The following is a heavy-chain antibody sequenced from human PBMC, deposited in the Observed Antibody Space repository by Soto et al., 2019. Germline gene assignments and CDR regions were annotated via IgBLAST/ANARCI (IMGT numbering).Heavy chain of an antibody. CDR1: GYTFTGYY. Sequence: ASVKVSCKASGYTFTGYYMHWVRQAPGQGLEWMGWMNPNSGNTGYAQKFQGRVTMTRNTSISTVYMELSSLRSEDTAVYYCAREKGRGKLDYWGQGTLVTVSS. CDR2: MNPNSGNT. V-gene: IGHV1-8*02. D-gene: IGHD1-1*01. CDR3: AREKGRGKLDY. J-gene: IGHJ4*02.